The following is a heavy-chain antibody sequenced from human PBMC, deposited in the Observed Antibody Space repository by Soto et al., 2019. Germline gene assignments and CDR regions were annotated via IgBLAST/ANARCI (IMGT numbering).Heavy chain of an antibody. Sequence: GGSLRLSCAASGFTFSSYGMHWVRQAPGKGLEWVAVIWYDGSNKYYADSVKGRFTISRDNSKNTLYLQMNSLRAEDTAVYYCARDLWFGELQIGMVVWGQGTTVTVSS. J-gene: IGHJ6*02. D-gene: IGHD3-10*01. CDR3: ARDLWFGELQIGMVV. V-gene: IGHV3-33*01. CDR1: GFTFSSYG. CDR2: IWYDGSNK.